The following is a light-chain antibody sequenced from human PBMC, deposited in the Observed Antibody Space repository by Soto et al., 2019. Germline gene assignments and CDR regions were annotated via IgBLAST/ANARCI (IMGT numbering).Light chain of an antibody. CDR3: SSYAGTYIV. V-gene: IGLV2-8*01. J-gene: IGLJ1*01. Sequence: QSALNQPPSASGSPGQSVAISCTGTSSDVGGYDYVSWYQQHPGKAPKLMIYDVSKRPSGVPDRFSGSKSGNTASLTVSGLQAEDEADYYCSSYAGTYIVFGTGTKLTVL. CDR2: DVS. CDR1: SSDVGGYDY.